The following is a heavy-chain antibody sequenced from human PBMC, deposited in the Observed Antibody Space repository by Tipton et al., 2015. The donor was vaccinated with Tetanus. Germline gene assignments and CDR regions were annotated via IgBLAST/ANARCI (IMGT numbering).Heavy chain of an antibody. CDR2: SWYDGTDK. J-gene: IGHJ4*02. CDR3: AREADCSGGSCFSGDFDT. CDR1: GFIFSSYG. D-gene: IGHD2-15*01. Sequence: SLRLSCAASGFIFSSYGIHWVRQAPGKGLEWVAVSWYDGTDKYYADSVKGRFTISRDNSKNTLYLQMNSLRAEGTAVYYCAREADCSGGSCFSGDFDTWGQGTQVTVSS. V-gene: IGHV3-33*01.